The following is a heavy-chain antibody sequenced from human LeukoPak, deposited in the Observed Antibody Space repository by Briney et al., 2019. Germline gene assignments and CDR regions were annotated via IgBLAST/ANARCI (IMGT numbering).Heavy chain of an antibody. J-gene: IGHJ4*02. D-gene: IGHD3-10*01. CDR3: ARDRDGSGYGYFDY. Sequence: SETLSLTCTVYGGSFSGYYWSWIRQSPEKGLEWIGYIYYSGSTNYNPSLKSRVTISVDTSKNQFSLKLSSVTAADTAVYYCARDRDGSGYGYFDYWGQGTLVTVSS. CDR1: GGSFSGYY. CDR2: IYYSGST. V-gene: IGHV4-59*01.